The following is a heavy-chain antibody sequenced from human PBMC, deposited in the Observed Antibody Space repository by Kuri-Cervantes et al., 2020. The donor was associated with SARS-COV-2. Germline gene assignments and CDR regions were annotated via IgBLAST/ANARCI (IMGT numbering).Heavy chain of an antibody. CDR1: GYSISNDYY. V-gene: IGHV4-38-2*01. CDR3: ASANYDVLTGYPDFDY. Sequence: ESLKISCEVFGYSISNDYYWGWIRQPPGKGLEWIGYIYYTGSTYYNPSLRGRVTISMDTSKNRFSLKLSPVTAADTAFYFCASANYDVLTGYPDFDYWGQGTLVTVSS. CDR2: IYYTGST. D-gene: IGHD3-9*01. J-gene: IGHJ4*02.